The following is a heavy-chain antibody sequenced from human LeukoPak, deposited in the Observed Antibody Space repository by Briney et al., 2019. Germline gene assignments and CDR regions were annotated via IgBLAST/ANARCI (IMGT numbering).Heavy chain of an antibody. Sequence: GGSLRLSCVVSGFDLTGNYISWVRQAPGKEPEWVAYISSGSYSHYYADSVRGRFTISRDNSKNSLYLEMSDLRVEDTALYYCARGKRTFDPWGQGTLVTVTS. J-gene: IGHJ5*02. CDR1: GFDLTGNY. CDR3: ARGKRTFDP. V-gene: IGHV3-11*01. CDR2: ISSGSYSH.